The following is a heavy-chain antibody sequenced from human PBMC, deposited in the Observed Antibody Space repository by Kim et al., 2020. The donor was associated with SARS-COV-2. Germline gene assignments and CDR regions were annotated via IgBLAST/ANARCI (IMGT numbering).Heavy chain of an antibody. Sequence: SGPTLVNPTETLTLTCTVSGFSLSNARMGVSWIRQPPGKALEWLAHIFSNDEKSYSTSLKSRLTISKDTSKSQVVLTMTNMDPVDTATYYCARRRIFDLYYDFWSGWTYAFDIWGQGTMVTVSS. D-gene: IGHD3-3*01. V-gene: IGHV2-26*01. CDR3: ARRRIFDLYYDFWSGWTYAFDI. CDR2: IFSNDEK. J-gene: IGHJ3*02. CDR1: GFSLSNARMG.